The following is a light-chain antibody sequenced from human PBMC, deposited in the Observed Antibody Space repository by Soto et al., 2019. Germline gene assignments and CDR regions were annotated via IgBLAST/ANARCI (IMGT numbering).Light chain of an antibody. V-gene: IGKV3-20*01. CDR3: QQYGSSPWT. J-gene: IGKJ1*01. CDR2: GAS. Sequence: EIVLTQSPGTLSLSPGERATLSCRASQSVSSSFLAWYQQKPGQAPRLLIYGASSRATGIPDRFSGSGSGTDFILTISRQEPEDRPVYYCQQYGSSPWTFGQGTKVEIK. CDR1: QSVSSSF.